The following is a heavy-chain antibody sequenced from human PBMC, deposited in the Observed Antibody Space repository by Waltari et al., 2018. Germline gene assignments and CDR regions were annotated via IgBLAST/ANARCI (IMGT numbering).Heavy chain of an antibody. Sequence: QVQLVESGGGVVQPGRSLRLSCAASGFTFSSYGLHWVRQAPGKGREWVAVISYDGSNKYYADSVKGRFTISRDNSKNTLYLQMNSLRAEDTAVYYCAQGGPSLYCSGGSCYSGRFDYWGQGTLVTVSS. CDR2: ISYDGSNK. J-gene: IGHJ4*02. V-gene: IGHV3-30*18. D-gene: IGHD2-15*01. CDR1: GFTFSSYG. CDR3: AQGGPSLYCSGGSCYSGRFDY.